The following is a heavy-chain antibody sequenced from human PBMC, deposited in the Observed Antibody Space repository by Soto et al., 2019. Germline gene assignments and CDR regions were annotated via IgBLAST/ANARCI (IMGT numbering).Heavy chain of an antibody. V-gene: IGHV3-33*01. Sequence: QVQLVESGGGVVQPGRSLRLSCAASGFTFSSYGMHWVRQAPGKGLEWVAVIWYDGSNKYYADSVKGRFTISRDNSKNTLYLQMNSLSAEDTAVYYCARDPTVTTPSSDYRGQGTLVTVSS. CDR1: GFTFSSYG. CDR2: IWYDGSNK. J-gene: IGHJ4*02. CDR3: ARDPTVTTPSSDY. D-gene: IGHD4-17*01.